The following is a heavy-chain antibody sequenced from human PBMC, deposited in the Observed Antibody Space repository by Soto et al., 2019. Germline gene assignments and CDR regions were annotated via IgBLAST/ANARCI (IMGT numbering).Heavy chain of an antibody. CDR1: GGSFSGYY. V-gene: IGHV4-34*01. CDR2: INHSGST. CDR3: ARDMVVRGAHDAFDI. J-gene: IGHJ3*02. D-gene: IGHD3-10*01. Sequence: SETLSLTCAVYGGSFSGYYWSWIRQPPGKGLEWIGEINHSGSTNYNPSIKSRVTISVDTSKNQFSLKLSSVTAADTAVYYCARDMVVRGAHDAFDIWGQGTMVTVSS.